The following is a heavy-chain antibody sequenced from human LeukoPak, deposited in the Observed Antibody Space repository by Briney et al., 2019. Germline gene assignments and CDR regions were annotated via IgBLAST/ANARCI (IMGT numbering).Heavy chain of an antibody. CDR2: ISSTSGFI. J-gene: IGHJ4*02. D-gene: IGHD1-1*01. CDR3: ARGNDFDY. V-gene: IGHV3-21*01. Sequence: PGGSLRLSCSASGXTFTDFTRNWVRQAPGVGLEWVSSISSTSGFIYYADSVKGRFTISRDNAKNSLDLQMNSLRAEDTALYFCARGNDFDYWGQGTVVTVSS. CDR1: GXTFTDFT.